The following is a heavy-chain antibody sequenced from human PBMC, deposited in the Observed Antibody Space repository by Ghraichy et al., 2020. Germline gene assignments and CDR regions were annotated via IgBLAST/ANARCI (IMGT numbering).Heavy chain of an antibody. CDR3: AGGYCSSTSCYLGYHFYGMDV. Sequence: SETLSLTCTVSGGSVSSGSYYWSWIRQPPGKGLEWIGYIYYGGSTNYNPSLKSRVTLSEDTSKNQFSLKLSSVTAADKAVYYCAGGYCSSTSCYLGYHFYGMDVWGQGTTVTVS. CDR2: IYYGGST. V-gene: IGHV4-61*01. J-gene: IGHJ6*02. CDR1: GGSVSSGSYY. D-gene: IGHD2-2*01.